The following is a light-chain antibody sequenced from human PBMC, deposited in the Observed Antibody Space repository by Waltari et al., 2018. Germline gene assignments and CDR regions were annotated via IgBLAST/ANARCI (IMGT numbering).Light chain of an antibody. V-gene: IGKV4-1*01. CDR3: QQYHTTPYT. J-gene: IGKJ2*01. CDR1: QSVYTSYNKND. CDR2: WAS. Sequence: DIVMTQSPDSLAVSLGERATINCRSSQSVYTSYNKNDLAWYQQKPGQPPKLLIYWASTRESGVPDRFSGSGSGTDFTLTISSLQAEDVAVYYCQQYHTTPYTFGQGTKLEIK.